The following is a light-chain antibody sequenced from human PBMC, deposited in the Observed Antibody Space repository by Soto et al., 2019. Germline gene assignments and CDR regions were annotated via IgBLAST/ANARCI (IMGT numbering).Light chain of an antibody. CDR2: GAS. V-gene: IGKV3-20*01. Sequence: EIVLTQSPGTLTLSPWERATLSCRASQSISSSYLAWYQQKPGQAPRLLIYGASSRATGIPDRFSGGGSGTDFTLTISSLQPEDFAVYYCQQYNSSPRTFGQGTKVDIK. CDR1: QSISSSY. J-gene: IGKJ1*01. CDR3: QQYNSSPRT.